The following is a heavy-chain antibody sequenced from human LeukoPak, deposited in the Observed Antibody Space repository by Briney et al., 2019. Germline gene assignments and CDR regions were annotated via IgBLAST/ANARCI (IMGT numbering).Heavy chain of an antibody. CDR3: ARAGIVGARGAFDI. D-gene: IGHD1-26*01. CDR1: GFTFSNYS. Sequence: GGSLRLSCAASGFTFSNYSINWVRQAPGKGLEWVANIKQDGSEKYYVDSVKGRFTISRDNAKNSLYLQMNSLRAEDTAVYYCARAGIVGARGAFDIWGQGTMVTVSS. V-gene: IGHV3-7*01. CDR2: IKQDGSEK. J-gene: IGHJ3*02.